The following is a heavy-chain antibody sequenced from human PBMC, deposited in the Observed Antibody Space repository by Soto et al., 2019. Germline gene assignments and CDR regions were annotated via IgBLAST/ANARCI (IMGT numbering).Heavy chain of an antibody. CDR1: GGSISSSSYY. D-gene: IGHD3-3*01. V-gene: IGHV4-39*07. CDR2: IYYSGST. J-gene: IGHJ3*02. Sequence: SSETLSLTCTVSGGSISSSSYYWGWIRQPPGKGLEWIGNIYYSGSTYYNPSLKSRVTISVDTSKNQFSLKLSSVTAADTAVYYCARDRALYYDFWSAKSADAFDIWGQGTMVTVSS. CDR3: ARDRALYYDFWSAKSADAFDI.